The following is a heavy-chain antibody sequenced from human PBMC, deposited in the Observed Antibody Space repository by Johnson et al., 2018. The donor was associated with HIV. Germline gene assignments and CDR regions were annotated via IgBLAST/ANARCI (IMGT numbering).Heavy chain of an antibody. CDR1: GFTFSNYW. J-gene: IGHJ3*02. Sequence: VQLVESGGGLVQPGGSLRLSCAASGFTFSNYWMNWVRQAPGKGLEWVANIKEDGSEKYYVDSVKGRFTISRDNAKNSLYLQMNSLRAEDTAVYYCARKFPYAFDIWGQGTMVTVSS. CDR3: ARKFPYAFDI. V-gene: IGHV3-7*01. CDR2: IKEDGSEK.